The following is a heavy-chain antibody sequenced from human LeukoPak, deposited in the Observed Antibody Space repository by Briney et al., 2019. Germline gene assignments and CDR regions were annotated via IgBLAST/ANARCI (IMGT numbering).Heavy chain of an antibody. CDR3: ARRPLDRGKTFLDY. J-gene: IGHJ4*02. D-gene: IGHD1-1*01. CDR2: FSYSGST. Sequence: SETLSLTCTVSGGSVTTDYWSWIRQPPGKGLEWIGYFSYSGSTNYNPSLKSRVTISVDTSKNQFSLKLSSVTAADTAVYYCARRPLDRGKTFLDYRGQGTLVSVAS. V-gene: IGHV4-59*02. CDR1: GGSVTTDY.